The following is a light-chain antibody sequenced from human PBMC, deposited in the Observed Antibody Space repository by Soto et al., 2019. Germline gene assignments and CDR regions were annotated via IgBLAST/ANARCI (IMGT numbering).Light chain of an antibody. J-gene: IGKJ5*01. CDR3: QQYYDLPIT. CDR2: GAS. CDR1: QIVRNNY. Sequence: EIVLRQSPATLSLSPGYRATLSCMASQIVRNNYLAWYQQKPGQAPRFLIYGASTRATGIPDRFSGGGSGTDFTLTISSLHSEDFAVYYCQQYYDLPITFCQGRRLEIK. V-gene: IGKV3D-7*01.